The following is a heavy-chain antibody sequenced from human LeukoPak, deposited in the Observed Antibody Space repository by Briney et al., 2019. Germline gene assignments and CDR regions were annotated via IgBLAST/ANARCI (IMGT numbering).Heavy chain of an antibody. J-gene: IGHJ4*02. D-gene: IGHD3-3*01. CDR3: ARVGIGSLAVTIFF. CDR1: GYTFTGYY. CDR2: INTFGGTT. Sequence: ASVKVSCKASGYTFTGYYMHWVRQAPGLGLEWMGVINTFGGTTTYAQKFEGRVTMTRDTSANTVYMEVSSLTPEDTAIYYCARVGIGSLAVTIFFWGQGTLVAVSS. V-gene: IGHV1-46*01.